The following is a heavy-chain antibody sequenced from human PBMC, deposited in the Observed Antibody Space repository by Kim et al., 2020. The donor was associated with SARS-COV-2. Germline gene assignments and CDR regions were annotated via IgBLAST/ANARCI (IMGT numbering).Heavy chain of an antibody. V-gene: IGHV3-33*05. CDR3: ARGYDYYDILTGLDY. J-gene: IGHJ4*02. CDR2: ISYDGSNK. D-gene: IGHD3-9*01. CDR1: GFTFSSYG. Sequence: GGSLRLSCAASGFTFSSYGMHWVRQAPGKGLEWVAVISYDGSNKYYADSVKGRFTISRDNSKNTLYLQMNSLRAEDTAVYYCARGYDYYDILTGLDYWGQGTLV.